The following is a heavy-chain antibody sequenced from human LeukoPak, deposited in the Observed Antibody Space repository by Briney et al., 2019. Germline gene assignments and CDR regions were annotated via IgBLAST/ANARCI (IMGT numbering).Heavy chain of an antibody. CDR2: IYTSGST. CDR3: ARDLSPAARGKYSSSWYPSSAFDY. D-gene: IGHD6-13*01. Sequence: SETLSLTCTVSGGSISSYYWSWIRQPAGKGLEWIGRIYTSGSTNCNPSLKSRVTMSVDTSKNQFSLKLSSVTAADTAVYYCARDLSPAARGKYSSSWYPSSAFDYWGQGTLVTVSS. J-gene: IGHJ4*02. CDR1: GGSISSYY. V-gene: IGHV4-4*07.